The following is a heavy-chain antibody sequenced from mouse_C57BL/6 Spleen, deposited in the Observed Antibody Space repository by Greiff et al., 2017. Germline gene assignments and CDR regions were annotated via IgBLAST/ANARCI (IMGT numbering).Heavy chain of an antibody. D-gene: IGHD1-1*01. J-gene: IGHJ1*03. V-gene: IGHV5-16*01. CDR1: GFTFSDYY. CDR2: INYDGSST. Sequence: DVKLVESEGGLVQPGSSMKLSCTASGFTFSDYYMAWVRQVPEKGLEWVANINYDGSSTYYLDSLKSRFIISRDNAKNILYLQMSSLKSEDTATYYCAREPFYYGSSYGGYFDVWGTGTTVTVSS. CDR3: AREPFYYGSSYGGYFDV.